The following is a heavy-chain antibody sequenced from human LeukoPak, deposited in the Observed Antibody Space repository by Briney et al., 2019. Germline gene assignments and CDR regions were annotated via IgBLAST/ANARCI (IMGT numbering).Heavy chain of an antibody. CDR2: ISYDGSNK. D-gene: IGHD3-22*01. J-gene: IGHJ4*02. CDR1: GFTFSSYG. V-gene: IGHV3-30*18. Sequence: GRSLRLSCAASGFTFSSYGIHWVRQAPGKGLEWVAVISYDGSNKYYADSVKGRFTISRDNSKNTLYLQMNSLRAEDTAVYYCANAPPYYYDSSGFHVGDYWGQGTLVTVSS. CDR3: ANAPPYYYDSSGFHVGDY.